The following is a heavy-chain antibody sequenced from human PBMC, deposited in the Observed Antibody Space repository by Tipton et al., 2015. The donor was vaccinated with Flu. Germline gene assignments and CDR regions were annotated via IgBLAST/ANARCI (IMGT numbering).Heavy chain of an antibody. CDR3: ARDMPQGVVVIPPAKRFDF. J-gene: IGHJ4*02. CDR1: GYTFNTYG. D-gene: IGHD2-2*01. Sequence: QVQLVQSGGEVKKPGASVKVSCKTSGYTFNTYGISWVRQAPGQGLEWMGWISPYTDNSNYAQKFQGRVTMTTDTSTNTAYMEVRSLRLDDTAVYYCARDMPQGVVVIPPAKRFDFWGQGTLVTVSS. CDR2: ISPYTDNS. V-gene: IGHV1-18*01.